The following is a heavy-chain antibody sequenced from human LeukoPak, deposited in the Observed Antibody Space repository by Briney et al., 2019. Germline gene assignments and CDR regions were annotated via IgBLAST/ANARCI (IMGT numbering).Heavy chain of an antibody. CDR3: ARVSYSGSDIGY. J-gene: IGHJ4*02. CDR1: GFSFSSYW. V-gene: IGHV3-74*01. D-gene: IGHD1-26*01. Sequence: GGSLRLSCAASGFSFSSYWMNWVRQAPGKGLVWVSCISSDGSNTNYADSVKGRSTISRDNAKNTLYLQMNSLRAEDTAVYYCARVSYSGSDIGYWGQGTLVTVSS. CDR2: ISSDGSNT.